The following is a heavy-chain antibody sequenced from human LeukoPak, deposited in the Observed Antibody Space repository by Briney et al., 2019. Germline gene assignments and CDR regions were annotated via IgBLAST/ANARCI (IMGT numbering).Heavy chain of an antibody. CDR1: GFTFSSYG. V-gene: IGHV3-23*01. CDR2: ITGSGGGT. Sequence: GGSLRLSCVASGFTFSSYGMSWARQAPGKGLEWVSAITGSGGGTYYADSVKGRFTISRDNAKKSLYLQMNSLRAEDTAVYFCARVLGCTNGVCHDAFDIWGQGTVVTVSS. J-gene: IGHJ3*02. CDR3: ARVLGCTNGVCHDAFDI. D-gene: IGHD2-8*01.